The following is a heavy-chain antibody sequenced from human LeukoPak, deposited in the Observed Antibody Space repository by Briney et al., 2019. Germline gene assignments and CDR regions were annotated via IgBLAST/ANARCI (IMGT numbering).Heavy chain of an antibody. Sequence: ASVKVSCKASGYTFTSYGISWVRQAPGQGLEWMGWISAYNGNTNYAQKLQGRVTMTTDTSTSTAYMELRSLRSDDTAVYYCARDPLSVGTNWYDPWGQGTLVTVSS. V-gene: IGHV1-18*01. CDR3: ARDPLSVGTNWYDP. J-gene: IGHJ5*02. CDR1: GYTFTSYG. CDR2: ISAYNGNT. D-gene: IGHD4-23*01.